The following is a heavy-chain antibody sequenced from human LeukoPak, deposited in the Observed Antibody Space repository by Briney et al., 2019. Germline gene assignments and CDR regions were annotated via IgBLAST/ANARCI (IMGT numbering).Heavy chain of an antibody. Sequence: SETLSLTCTVSGGSISGSYWSWIRQPPGKGLEWIAYMYNSGSTNYNPSLKSRVTISIDTSKNEFSLKLSSLTAADTAIYYCARGIESYGDYGYWGQGILVTVSS. CDR1: GGSISGSY. CDR2: MYNSGST. J-gene: IGHJ4*02. CDR3: ARGIESYGDYGY. V-gene: IGHV4-59*01. D-gene: IGHD4-17*01.